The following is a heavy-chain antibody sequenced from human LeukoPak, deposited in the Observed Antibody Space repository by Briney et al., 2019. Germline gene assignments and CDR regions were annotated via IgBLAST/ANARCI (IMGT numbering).Heavy chain of an antibody. J-gene: IGHJ6*02. CDR1: GYTFTTYG. CDR3: ARDGIYYGGNSGYRPYYYYGMDV. CDR2: ISAYNANT. V-gene: IGHV1-18*01. Sequence: ASVKVSCKASGYTFTTYGISWVRQAPGQGLEWMGWISAYNANTNYAQNLQGRVTMTTDTSTSTAYKELRSLRSDDTAVYYCARDGIYYGGNSGYRPYYYYGMDVWGQGTTVTVSS. D-gene: IGHD4-23*01.